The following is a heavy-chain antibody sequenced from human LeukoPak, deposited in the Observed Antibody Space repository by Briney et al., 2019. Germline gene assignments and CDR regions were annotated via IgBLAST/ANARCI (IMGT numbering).Heavy chain of an antibody. D-gene: IGHD6-13*01. V-gene: IGHV3-74*01. Sequence: GGSLRLSCAASGFTLSSYRMHGVPQAPGKGRVCVSHINSGGSSTSYADSVRGRFTIHRDNAKNTLYLKMNSLSAEETAMYYCAREGAAGTSLDYWGQRTLVTVSS. J-gene: IGHJ4*02. CDR3: AREGAAGTSLDY. CDR2: INSGGSST. CDR1: GFTLSSYR.